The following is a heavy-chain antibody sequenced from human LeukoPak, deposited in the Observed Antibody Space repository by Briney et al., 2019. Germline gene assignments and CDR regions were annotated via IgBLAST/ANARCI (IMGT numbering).Heavy chain of an antibody. CDR2: ISAYNGNT. CDR1: GYTFTSDC. Sequence: ASVKVSCNASGYTFTSDCFSWVRQAPGQGLEWMGGISAYNGNTNYAQTLQGGVTMTTDTSTSTASMELRSLSSADPAVYYCARAKNPLVVPADVFDIWGPGTRVTVSS. CDR3: ARAKNPLVVPADVFDI. J-gene: IGHJ3*02. D-gene: IGHD2-2*01. V-gene: IGHV1-18*01.